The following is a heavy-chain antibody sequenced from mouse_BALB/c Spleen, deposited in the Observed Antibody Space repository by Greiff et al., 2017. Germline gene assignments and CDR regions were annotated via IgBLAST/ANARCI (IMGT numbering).Heavy chain of an antibody. D-gene: IGHD4-1*01. CDR3: AREANWATFDY. CDR1: GYAFSSYW. CDR2: IYPGDGDT. J-gene: IGHJ2*01. Sequence: VQLQQSGAELVRPGSSVKISCKASGYAFSSYWMNWVKQRPGQGLEWIGQIYPGDGDTNYNGKFKGKATLTADKSSSTAYMQLSSLTSEDSAVYFCAREANWATFDYWGQGTTLTVSS. V-gene: IGHV1-80*01.